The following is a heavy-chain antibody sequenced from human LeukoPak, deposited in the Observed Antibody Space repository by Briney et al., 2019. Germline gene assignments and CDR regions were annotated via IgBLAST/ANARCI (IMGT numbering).Heavy chain of an antibody. CDR3: VRDWGYDSSGYWQKYFDT. Sequence: GGSLRLSCAASGFTFSSYGMSWVRQAPGKGLEWVSAISGSGGSTYYADSVKGRFTISRDNSKNKLYLQMNSLRAEDTAVYYCVRDWGYDSSGYWQKYFDTWGQGTLVTVSS. V-gene: IGHV3-23*01. J-gene: IGHJ4*02. D-gene: IGHD3-22*01. CDR2: ISGSGGST. CDR1: GFTFSSYG.